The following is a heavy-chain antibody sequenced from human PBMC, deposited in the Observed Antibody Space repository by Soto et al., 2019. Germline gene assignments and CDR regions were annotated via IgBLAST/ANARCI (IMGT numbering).Heavy chain of an antibody. V-gene: IGHV1-3*01. J-gene: IGHJ4*02. Sequence: ASVMVSCKASGYTFTSYAIHWVRQAPGQRLEWMGWINAGDGKTNFSQKFQGRVTFTRDTSASTAYMDLSSLTSEDTAVYYCVRYFDRCHYDCDYWGQGTLVTVSS. D-gene: IGHD3-9*01. CDR2: INAGDGKT. CDR3: VRYFDRCHYDCDY. CDR1: GYTFTSYA.